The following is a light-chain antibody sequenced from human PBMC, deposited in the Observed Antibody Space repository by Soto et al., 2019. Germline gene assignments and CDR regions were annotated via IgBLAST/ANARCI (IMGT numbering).Light chain of an antibody. CDR1: QTISYY. V-gene: IGKV3-11*01. CDR3: QQRSNWLT. Sequence: EIVLTQSPATLSLSPGERATLSCRASQTISYYLAWYQQKPGQAPRLLIYDASNRATGIPARFSGSGSGTDFTLTISSLEPDDFAVYYCQQRSNWLTFGGGTKVEIK. CDR2: DAS. J-gene: IGKJ4*01.